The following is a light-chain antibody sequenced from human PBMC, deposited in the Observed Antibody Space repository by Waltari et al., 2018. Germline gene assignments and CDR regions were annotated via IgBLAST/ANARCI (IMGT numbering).Light chain of an antibody. CDR3: QQYNNWPPHT. CDR2: GAS. J-gene: IGKJ4*01. V-gene: IGKV3-15*01. CDR1: QSVSSN. Sequence: EIVMTQSPATLSVSPGERATLSCRASQSVSSNLAWYQQKPGQAPRLLIYGASTRATGIPARFSGSGSGTEFTLTISSTQSEDFAVYYCQQYNNWPPHTFGGGTKVEIK.